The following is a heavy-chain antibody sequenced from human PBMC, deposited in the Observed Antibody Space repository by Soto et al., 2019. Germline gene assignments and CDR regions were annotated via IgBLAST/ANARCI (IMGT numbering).Heavy chain of an antibody. CDR2: INHSGST. D-gene: IGHD3-16*02. V-gene: IGHV4-34*01. CDR1: GGSFSGYY. J-gene: IGHJ4*02. Sequence: SETLSLTCAVYGGSFSGYYWSWIRQPPGKGLEWIGEINHSGSTNYNPSLKNRVTISVDTSKNQFSLKLSSVTAADTAVYYCARYYVWGSYRPAYYFDYWGQGTLVTVSS. CDR3: ARYYVWGSYRPAYYFDY.